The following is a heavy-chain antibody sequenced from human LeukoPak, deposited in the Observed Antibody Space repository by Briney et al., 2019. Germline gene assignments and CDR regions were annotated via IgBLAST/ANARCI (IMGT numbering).Heavy chain of an antibody. V-gene: IGHV4-34*01. Sequence: SETLSLACAVSGVSFSGHYWNWIRQPPGKGLEWIGEINHGGSTNYNPSLKSRVTISVDTSQNQFSLRLSSVTAADTAVYYCARGRYVTTRGGASAGFLDYWGQGTLVTVST. CDR2: INHGGST. CDR3: ARGRYVTTRGGASAGFLDY. D-gene: IGHD3-16*01. CDR1: GVSFSGHY. J-gene: IGHJ4*02.